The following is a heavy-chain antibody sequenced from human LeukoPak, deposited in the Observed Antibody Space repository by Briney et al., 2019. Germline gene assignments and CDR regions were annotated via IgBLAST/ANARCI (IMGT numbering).Heavy chain of an antibody. V-gene: IGHV3-11*04. CDR2: ISSSGGTL. J-gene: IGHJ4*02. D-gene: IGHD3-10*01. CDR1: GFTFSDYY. CDR3: ARDNVPTYYYGSGSYYPDY. Sequence: GGSLTLSCAASGFTFSDYYMSWIRQAPGKGLEWVSYISSSGGTLYYADSVKGRFTISRDNAKNSLSLQMNSLRAEDTAVYYCARDNVPTYYYGSGSYYPDYWGQGTLVTVSS.